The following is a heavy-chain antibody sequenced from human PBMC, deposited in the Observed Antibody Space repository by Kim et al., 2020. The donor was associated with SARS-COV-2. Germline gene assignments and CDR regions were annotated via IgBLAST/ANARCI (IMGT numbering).Heavy chain of an antibody. V-gene: IGHV4-59*13. D-gene: IGHD3-10*01. CDR1: GGSISSYY. J-gene: IGHJ5*02. Sequence: SETLSLTCTVSGGSISSYYWSWIRQPPGKGLEWIGYIYYSGSTNYNPSLKSRVTISVDTSKNQFSLKLSSVTAADTAVYYCARRGQDYYGSGSYYGGWFDPWGQGTLVTVSS. CDR2: IYYSGST. CDR3: ARRGQDYYGSGSYYGGWFDP.